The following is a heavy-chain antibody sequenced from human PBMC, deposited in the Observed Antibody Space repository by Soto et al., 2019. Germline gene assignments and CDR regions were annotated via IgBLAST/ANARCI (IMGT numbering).Heavy chain of an antibody. V-gene: IGHV4-38-2*01. J-gene: IGHJ4*02. Sequence: SETLSLTCAVSGYSISSGYYWGWIRQPPGKGLEWIGSIYHSGSTYYNPSLKSRVTISVDTSKNQFSLKLSSVTAADTAVYYCARGVVPDAIGPFDYWGQGTLVTVSS. CDR1: GYSISSGYY. CDR2: IYHSGST. D-gene: IGHD2-2*02. CDR3: ARGVVPDAIGPFDY.